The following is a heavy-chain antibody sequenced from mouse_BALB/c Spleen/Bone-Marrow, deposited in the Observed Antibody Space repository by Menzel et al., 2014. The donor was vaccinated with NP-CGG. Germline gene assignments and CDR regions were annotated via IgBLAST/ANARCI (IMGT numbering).Heavy chain of an antibody. CDR3: ARGELGRFAY. CDR2: INPNNGGT. D-gene: IGHD4-1*01. J-gene: IGHJ3*01. V-gene: IGHV1-18*01. CDR1: GYTFTDYN. Sequence: VQLQQSGPELVKPGASVKIPCKASGYTFTDYNMDWVKQSHGKSLEWIGDINPNNGGTIYNQKFKGKATLTVDKSSSTAYMELRSLTPEDTAVYYCARGELGRFAYWGQGTLVTVSA.